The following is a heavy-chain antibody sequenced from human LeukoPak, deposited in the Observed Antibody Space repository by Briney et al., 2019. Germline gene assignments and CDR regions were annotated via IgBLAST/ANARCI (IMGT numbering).Heavy chain of an antibody. V-gene: IGHV1-18*01. CDR3: ASDYDILTGYTKNPFDY. CDR2: ISAYNGNT. D-gene: IGHD3-9*01. J-gene: IGHJ4*02. CDR1: GYTFTSYG. Sequence: ASVKLSCKASGYTFTSYGISWVRQAPGQGLEWMGWISAYNGNTNYAQKLQGRVTMTTDTSTSTAYMELRSLRSDDTAVYYCASDYDILTGYTKNPFDYWGQGTLVTVSS.